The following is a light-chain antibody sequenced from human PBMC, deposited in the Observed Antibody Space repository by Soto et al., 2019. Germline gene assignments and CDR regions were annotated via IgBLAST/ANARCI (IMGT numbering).Light chain of an antibody. CDR1: QNITNW. J-gene: IGKJ1*01. CDR2: EVS. CDR3: QQYNTYPWT. V-gene: IGKV1-5*01. Sequence: DVQMTQSPSTLSASVGDRVIITCRASQNITNWLAWHHQKPGRASKVLIYEVSNLDSGVPSRFSGSRSGTEFTLTISGLQHDDFATYYCQQYNTYPWTFGPGTQVEV.